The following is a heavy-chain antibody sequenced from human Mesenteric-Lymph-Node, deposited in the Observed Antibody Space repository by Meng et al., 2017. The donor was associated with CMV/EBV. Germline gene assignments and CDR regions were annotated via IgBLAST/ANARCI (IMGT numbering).Heavy chain of an antibody. CDR1: FTFSSYW. Sequence: FTFSSYWRHWVRQAPGKGLVWVSRINSDGSSTSYADSVKGRFTIFRDNAKNTLYLQMNSLRAEDTAVYYCARDDSSGWFHAGDYFDYWGQGTLVTVSS. D-gene: IGHD6-19*01. J-gene: IGHJ4*02. CDR2: INSDGSST. CDR3: ARDDSSGWFHAGDYFDY. V-gene: IGHV3-74*01.